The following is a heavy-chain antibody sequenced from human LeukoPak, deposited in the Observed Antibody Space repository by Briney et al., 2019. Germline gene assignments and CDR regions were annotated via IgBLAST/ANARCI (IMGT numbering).Heavy chain of an antibody. CDR2: IYSGGST. V-gene: IGHV3-66*04. CDR3: ARHDWFDP. CDR1: GFTFSNHG. J-gene: IGHJ5*02. Sequence: GSLRLSCAASGFTFSNHGMNWVRQAPGKGLEWVSVIYSGGSTYYADSVKGRFTISRDNSKNMLYLEMNSLRAEDTAVYYCARHDWFDPWGQGTLVTVSS.